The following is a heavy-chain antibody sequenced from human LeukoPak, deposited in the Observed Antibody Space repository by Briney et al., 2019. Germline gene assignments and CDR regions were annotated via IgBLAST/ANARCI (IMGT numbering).Heavy chain of an antibody. CDR2: ISYDGSNK. Sequence: GGSLRLSCAASGFTFSSYGMHWVRQAPGKGLEWVAVISYDGSNKYYADSVKGRFTISRDNSKNTLYLQMNSLRAEDTAVYYCAKDSVGRGDYVWGSYRLPDYWGQGTLVTVSS. D-gene: IGHD3-16*02. V-gene: IGHV3-30*18. J-gene: IGHJ4*02. CDR3: AKDSVGRGDYVWGSYRLPDY. CDR1: GFTFSSYG.